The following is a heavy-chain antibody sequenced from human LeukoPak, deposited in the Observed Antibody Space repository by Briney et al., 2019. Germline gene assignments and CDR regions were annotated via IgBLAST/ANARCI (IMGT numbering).Heavy chain of an antibody. V-gene: IGHV4-34*01. CDR2: INHSGST. J-gene: IGHJ4*02. CDR1: GGSFSGYY. Sequence: SETLSLTCAVYGGSFSGYYWSWIRQPPGKGLEWIGEINHSGSTNYNPSLKSRVTISVDTSKNQFSLKLSSVTAADTAVYYCARGRRDGYNLFPNTFDYWGQGTLVTVSS. D-gene: IGHD5-24*01. CDR3: ARGRRDGYNLFPNTFDY.